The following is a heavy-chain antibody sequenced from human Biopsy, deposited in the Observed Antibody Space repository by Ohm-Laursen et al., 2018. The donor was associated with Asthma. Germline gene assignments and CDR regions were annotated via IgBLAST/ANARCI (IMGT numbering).Heavy chain of an antibody. J-gene: IGHJ6*02. V-gene: IGHV4-34*01. D-gene: IGHD1-26*01. Sequence: SDTLSFTCAVYGGSFSSNYWSWIRQTPGKGLEWLGDTHPRGYTNYNPSLSSRPTLSVDTSKNQFSLRLTSVTAADTAVYYCARGSSSRLSQWELLVSGGKRAHSYYGMDVWGQGTTVTVSS. CDR3: ARGSSSRLSQWELLVSGGKRAHSYYGMDV. CDR2: THPRGYT. CDR1: GGSFSSNY.